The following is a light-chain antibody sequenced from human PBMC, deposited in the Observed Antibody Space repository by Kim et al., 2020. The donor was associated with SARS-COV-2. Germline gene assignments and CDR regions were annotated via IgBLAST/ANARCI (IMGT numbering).Light chain of an antibody. CDR1: SSDVVSYNL. CDR2: EVS. J-gene: IGLJ1*01. V-gene: IGLV2-23*02. CDR3: CSYAGSSTFYV. Sequence: QSITISCTGTSSDVVSYNLVSWYQQHPGKAPKLMIYEVSKRPSGVSNRFSGSKSGNTASLTISGLQAEDEADYYCCSYAGSSTFYVFGTGTKVTVL.